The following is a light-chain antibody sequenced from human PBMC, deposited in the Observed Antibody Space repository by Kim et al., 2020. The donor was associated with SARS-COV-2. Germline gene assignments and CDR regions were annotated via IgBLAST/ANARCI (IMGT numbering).Light chain of an antibody. CDR3: QQYGSSEFT. J-gene: IGKJ2*01. CDR2: GAS. Sequence: EIVLTQSPGTLSLSPGERATLSCRASQSASSSSFAWYQQKPGQAPRLLIYGASSRATGIPDRFSGSGSGTDFTLTISRLEPEDFAVYYCQQYGSSEFTFGQGTKLEI. CDR1: QSASSSS. V-gene: IGKV3-20*01.